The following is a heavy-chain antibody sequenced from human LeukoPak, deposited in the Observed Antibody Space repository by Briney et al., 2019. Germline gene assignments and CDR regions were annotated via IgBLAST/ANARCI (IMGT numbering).Heavy chain of an antibody. CDR2: IIPIFGTA. V-gene: IGHV1-69*13. D-gene: IGHD4-17*01. J-gene: IGHJ3*02. Sequence: SVKVSCKASGGTFSSYAISWVRQAPGQGLEWMGGIIPIFGTANYAQKFQGRVTITADESTSTAYMELSSLRSEDTAVYYCARAADYGDPIDAFDIWGQGTMVTVSS. CDR3: ARAADYGDPIDAFDI. CDR1: GGTFSSYA.